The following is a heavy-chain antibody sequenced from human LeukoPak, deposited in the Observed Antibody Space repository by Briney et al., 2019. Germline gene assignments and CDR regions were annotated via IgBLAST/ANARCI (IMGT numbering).Heavy chain of an antibody. J-gene: IGHJ2*01. Sequence: PSETLSLTCTVSGGSISSYYWSWIRQPPGKVLEWIGYIYYSGSTNYNPSLKSRVTISVDTSKNQFSLKLSSVTAADTAVYYCARLGRTSYWYFDLWGRGTLVTVSS. CDR2: IYYSGST. CDR3: ARLGRTSYWYFDL. CDR1: GGSISSYY. V-gene: IGHV4-59*08. D-gene: IGHD2-2*01.